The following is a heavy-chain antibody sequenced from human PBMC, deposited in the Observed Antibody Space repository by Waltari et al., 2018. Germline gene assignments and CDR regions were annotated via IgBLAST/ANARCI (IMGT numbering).Heavy chain of an antibody. CDR3: AREDGSSGPGPY. J-gene: IGHJ4*02. V-gene: IGHV1-69*01. CDR2: IIPIFGTA. Sequence: PGQGLEWMGGIIPIFGTANYAQKFQGRVTITADESTSTAYMELSSLRSEDTAVYYCAREDGSSGPGPYWGQGTLVTVSS. D-gene: IGHD6-19*01.